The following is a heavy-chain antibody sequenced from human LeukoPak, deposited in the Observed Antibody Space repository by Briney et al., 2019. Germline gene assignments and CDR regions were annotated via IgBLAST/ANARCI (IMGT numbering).Heavy chain of an antibody. J-gene: IGHJ4*02. CDR2: ISSSSSYT. Sequence: PGGSLRLSCAASGFTFSDYYMSWIRQAPGKGLEWVSYISSSSSYTNYAASVKGRFTISRDNAKNSLYLQMNSLRAEDTAVYYCARDLGDDIRFDYWGQGTLVTVSS. V-gene: IGHV3-11*05. CDR3: ARDLGDDIRFDY. CDR1: GFTFSDYY. D-gene: IGHD3-16*01.